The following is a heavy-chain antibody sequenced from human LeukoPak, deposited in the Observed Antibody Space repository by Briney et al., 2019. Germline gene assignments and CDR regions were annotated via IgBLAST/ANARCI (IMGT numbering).Heavy chain of an antibody. V-gene: IGHV3-53*01. Sequence: GGSLRLSCAASGFTLSNSAMSWVRQAPGKGLEWVSVIYSGGSTYYADSVKGRFTISRDNSKNTLYLQMNSLRAEDTAVYYCAQVGDSGAFDIWGQGTMVTVSS. J-gene: IGHJ3*02. CDR1: GFTLSNSA. CDR3: AQVGDSGAFDI. D-gene: IGHD2-21*02. CDR2: IYSGGST.